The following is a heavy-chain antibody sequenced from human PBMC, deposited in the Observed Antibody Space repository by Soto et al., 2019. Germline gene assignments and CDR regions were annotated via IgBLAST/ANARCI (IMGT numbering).Heavy chain of an antibody. D-gene: IGHD7-27*01. V-gene: IGHV4-61*01. CDR1: VNSVSSGSYY. CDR2: IYYSGST. J-gene: IGHJ3*02. Sequence: SETLSLTCTVSVNSVSSGSYYWSWIRQPPGKGLEWIGYIYYSGSTNYNPSLKSRVTISVDTSKNQFSLKLSSVTAADTAVYYCAREWGYDAFDIWGQGTMVTVSS. CDR3: AREWGYDAFDI.